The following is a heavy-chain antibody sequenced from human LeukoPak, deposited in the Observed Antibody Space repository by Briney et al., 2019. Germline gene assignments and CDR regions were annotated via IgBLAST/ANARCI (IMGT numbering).Heavy chain of an antibody. CDR3: ARDGYYDYIWGSYSEDFDY. CDR1: GFTVSSNY. V-gene: IGHV3-66*01. J-gene: IGHJ4*02. Sequence: GGSLRLSCAASGFTVSSNYMSWVRQAPGKGLEWVSVIYSGGSTYYADSVKGRFTISRDNSKNTLYLQMNSLRAEDTAVYYCARDGYYDYIWGSYSEDFDYWGQGTLVTVSS. D-gene: IGHD3-16*01. CDR2: IYSGGST.